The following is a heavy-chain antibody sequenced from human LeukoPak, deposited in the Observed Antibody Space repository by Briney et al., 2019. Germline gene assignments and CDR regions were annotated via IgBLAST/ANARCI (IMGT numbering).Heavy chain of an antibody. CDR3: ARDIPWLAAFDP. CDR1: GFTVSSNY. V-gene: IGHV3-53*01. D-gene: IGHD3-10*01. Sequence: GGSLRLSCAASGFTVSSNYMSWVRQAPGKGLEWVSVIYSGGSTYYADSVKGRFTISRDNSKNTLYLQMNNLRAEDTAVYYCARDIPWLAAFDPWGQGTLVTVSS. CDR2: IYSGGST. J-gene: IGHJ5*02.